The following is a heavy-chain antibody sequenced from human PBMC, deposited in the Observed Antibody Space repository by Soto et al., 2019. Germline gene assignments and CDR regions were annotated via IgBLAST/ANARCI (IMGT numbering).Heavy chain of an antibody. CDR1: GFTFSSYG. CDR3: AKDHGSYYYDSSDY. CDR2: ISYDGSNK. J-gene: IGHJ4*02. D-gene: IGHD3-22*01. V-gene: IGHV3-30*18. Sequence: SGGSLRLSCAASGFTFSSYGMHWVRQAPGKGLEWVAVISYDGSNKYYADSVKGRFTISRDNSKNTLYLQMNSLRAEDTAVYYCAKDHGSYYYDSSDYWGQGTLVTVSS.